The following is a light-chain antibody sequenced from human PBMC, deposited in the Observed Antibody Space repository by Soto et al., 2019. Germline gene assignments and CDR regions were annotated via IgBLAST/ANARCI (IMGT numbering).Light chain of an antibody. V-gene: IGKV1-12*01. Sequence: DIQMTQSPSSVSASVGDRVTITCRATQDIISWLSWYQQKPGTAPKLLIYSASSLQGGVTSRFSGSGSGTEFTLTITSLQPEIFATYYCQQSSNIPLTFSKGPEV. CDR3: QQSSNIPLT. J-gene: IGKJ4*01. CDR1: QDIISW. CDR2: SAS.